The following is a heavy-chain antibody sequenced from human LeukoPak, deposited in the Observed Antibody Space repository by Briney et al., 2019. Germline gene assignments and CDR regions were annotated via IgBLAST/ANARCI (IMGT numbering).Heavy chain of an antibody. CDR3: ARSPAVAAHSGYYYGMDV. Sequence: GASVKVSCKASGYTFTNYGISWVRQAPGQGLEWMGWISAYNGNTNYVQKFQGRVTMTTDTSTSTAYMELRSLRSDDTAVYYCARSPAVAAHSGYYYGMDVWGQGTTVTVSS. V-gene: IGHV1-18*01. CDR1: GYTFTNYG. CDR2: ISAYNGNT. D-gene: IGHD2-15*01. J-gene: IGHJ6*02.